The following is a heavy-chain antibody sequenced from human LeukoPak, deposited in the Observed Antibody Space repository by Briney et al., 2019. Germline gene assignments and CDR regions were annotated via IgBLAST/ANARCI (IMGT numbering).Heavy chain of an antibody. CDR3: ARQNVDYGDGMDY. CDR2: INPNSGGT. V-gene: IGHV1-2*02. CDR1: GYTFTGNY. Sequence: ASVKVSCKASGYTFTGNYMHWVRQAPGQGLEWMGWINPNSGGTNYAQKFQGRVTMTRDTSISTAYMELSRLRSDDTAVYYCARQNVDYGDGMDYWGQGTLVTVSS. J-gene: IGHJ4*02. D-gene: IGHD4-17*01.